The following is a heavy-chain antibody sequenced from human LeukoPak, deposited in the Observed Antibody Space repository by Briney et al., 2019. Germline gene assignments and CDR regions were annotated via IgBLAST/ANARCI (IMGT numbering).Heavy chain of an antibody. CDR3: ARAGVVSSSWYSHNWFDP. V-gene: IGHV4-59*12. D-gene: IGHD6-13*01. CDR1: GGSISSYY. J-gene: IGHJ5*02. Sequence: PSETLSLTCTVSGGSISSYYWSWIRQPPGKGLEWIGYIYYSGSTNYNPSLKSRVTISVDTSKNQFSLKLSSVTAADTAVYYCARAGVVSSSWYSHNWFDPWGQGTLVTVSS. CDR2: IYYSGST.